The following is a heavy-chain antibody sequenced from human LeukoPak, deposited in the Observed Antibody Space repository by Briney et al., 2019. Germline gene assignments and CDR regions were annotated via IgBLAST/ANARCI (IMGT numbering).Heavy chain of an antibody. V-gene: IGHV3-23*01. Sequence: GGSLRLSCAASGFTFSSSAMSWVRQAPGKGLEWVSAISNNGGYTYYADSVQGRFTISRDNAKNSLYLRMNSLRAEDTALYYCARAGMIGTPYPDYWGQGTLVTVSS. D-gene: IGHD3-22*01. CDR2: ISNNGGYT. J-gene: IGHJ4*02. CDR1: GFTFSSSA. CDR3: ARAGMIGTPYPDY.